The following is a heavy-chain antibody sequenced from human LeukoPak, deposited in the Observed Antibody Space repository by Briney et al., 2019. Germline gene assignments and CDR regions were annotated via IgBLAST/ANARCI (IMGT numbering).Heavy chain of an antibody. CDR3: ARDLGDGRGYSIDY. V-gene: IGHV4-59*01. CDR2: IYYGGST. CDR1: GGSISSYY. Sequence: SETLPLTCTVSGGSISSYYWSWIRQPPGKGLEWIGYIYYGGSTKYNPSLKSRVTISVDTSKNQFSLKLSSVTAADTAVYYCARDLGDGRGYSIDYWGQGTLVTVSS. J-gene: IGHJ4*02. D-gene: IGHD3-22*01.